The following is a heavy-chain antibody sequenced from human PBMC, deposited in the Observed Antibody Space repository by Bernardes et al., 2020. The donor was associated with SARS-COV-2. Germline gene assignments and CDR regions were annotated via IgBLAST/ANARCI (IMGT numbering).Heavy chain of an antibody. V-gene: IGHV1-18*01. D-gene: IGHD3-16*01. CDR1: GYPFTSYG. Sequence: VKVSCKASGYPFTSYGITWVRQAPGQGLEWMGWISTYNGGTNYAQMLRGRVTVTTDTPTTTAYMELRGLRSDDTAIYYCARDRGLGEVDYWGQGTLVTVS. CDR3: ARDRGLGEVDY. J-gene: IGHJ4*02. CDR2: ISTYNGGT.